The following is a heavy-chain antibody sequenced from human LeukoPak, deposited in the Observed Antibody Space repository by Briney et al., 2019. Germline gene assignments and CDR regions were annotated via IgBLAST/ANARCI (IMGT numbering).Heavy chain of an antibody. CDR1: GFTFSGAW. CDR2: ITASGTAM. CDR3: ASSGSYRFDY. J-gene: IGHJ4*02. V-gene: IGHV3-48*02. D-gene: IGHD1-26*01. Sequence: GGSLRLSCAASGFTFSGAWMSWVRQAPGKGLEWVSHITASGTAMFYADSVKGRFTISRDNAKNSLYLQMNSLRDEDTAVYYCASSGSYRFDYWGQGTLVTVSS.